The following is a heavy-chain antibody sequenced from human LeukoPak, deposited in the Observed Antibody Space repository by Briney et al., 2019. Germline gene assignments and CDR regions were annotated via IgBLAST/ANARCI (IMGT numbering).Heavy chain of an antibody. D-gene: IGHD6-19*01. V-gene: IGHV4-38-2*01. CDR3: ARLDNSAWDFDY. CDR2: MYHSGTT. CDR1: GYSMNSGYY. J-gene: IGHJ4*02. Sequence: PSETLSLTCAVSGYSMNSGYYWDWIRQTPGKGLEWIGSMYHSGTTFYNPSLKSRVTISIDTSKNHLSLRLGSVTAADTAVYYCARLDNSAWDFDYWGQGNLVTVSS.